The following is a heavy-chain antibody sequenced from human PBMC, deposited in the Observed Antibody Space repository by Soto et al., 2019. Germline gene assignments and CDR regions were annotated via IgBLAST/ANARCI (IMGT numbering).Heavy chain of an antibody. D-gene: IGHD3-22*01. CDR3: ALYSLDSSGHHTAYCDL. Sequence: PPGGSLRLSCTASRLTFGHFAINWFRQAPGKGLEWVGVIRSKAYGGTAEYAASVKDRFTISRDDSESIAYLQMNSLKTEDTALYYCALYSLDSSGHHTAYCDLWGRGTLVTVSS. CDR1: RLTFGHFA. V-gene: IGHV3-49*03. J-gene: IGHJ2*01. CDR2: IRSKAYGGTA.